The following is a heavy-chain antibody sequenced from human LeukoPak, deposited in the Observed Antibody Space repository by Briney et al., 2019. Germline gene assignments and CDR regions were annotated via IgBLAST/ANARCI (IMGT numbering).Heavy chain of an antibody. CDR2: ISGSDDST. V-gene: IGHV3-23*01. J-gene: IGHJ4*02. Sequence: GGSLRLSCVASGFTFSSYGMGWVRQAPGKGLEWVSAISGSDDSTYYADSVRGRFTIPRDVSKNTLFLQMNSLRAEDTALYYCTKAKYYHFDYWGQGTLVTVSS. D-gene: IGHD3-16*01. CDR1: GFTFSSYG. CDR3: TKAKYYHFDY.